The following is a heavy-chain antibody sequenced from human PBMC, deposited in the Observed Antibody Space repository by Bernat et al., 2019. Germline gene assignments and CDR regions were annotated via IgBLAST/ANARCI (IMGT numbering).Heavy chain of an antibody. CDR3: AKSGVYSSTYYYYYYMDV. J-gene: IGHJ6*03. V-gene: IGHV3-23*01. CDR1: GFTFSSYA. Sequence: EVQLLESGGGLVQPGGSLRLSCAASGFTFSSYAMSGVRQAPGKGLEWVSAISGSGGSTYYADSVKGRFTISRDNSKNTLYLQMNSLRAEDTAVYYCAKSGVYSSTYYYYYYMDVWGKGTTVTVSS. D-gene: IGHD6-6*01. CDR2: ISGSGGST.